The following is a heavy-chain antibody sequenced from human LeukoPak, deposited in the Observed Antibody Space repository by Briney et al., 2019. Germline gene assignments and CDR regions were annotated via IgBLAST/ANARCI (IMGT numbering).Heavy chain of an antibody. CDR3: VRESWPPGYKTRYYYYMDV. V-gene: IGHV4-59*01. Sequence: PSETLSLTCTVSGGSINSYYWSWIRQPPGKGLEWIGYIYYSGSTNYNPSLKSRVTISVDTSKNQFSLKLSSVTAADTAVYYCVRESWPPGYKTRYYYYMDVWGKGTTVTVSS. D-gene: IGHD1-1*01. CDR1: GGSINSYY. J-gene: IGHJ6*03. CDR2: IYYSGST.